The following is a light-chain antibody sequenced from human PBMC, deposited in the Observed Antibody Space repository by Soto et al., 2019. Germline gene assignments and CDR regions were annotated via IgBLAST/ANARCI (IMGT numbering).Light chain of an antibody. CDR3: QQYNKWPLT. CDR2: EAS. Sequence: DIVMTQSPVTVSGYTKERATLSGRASQSVNTKIAWYQQKPGQAPRLVIYEASSRATGIPARFGGSGSGTEFTLTICSLQSEDFAVYYCQQYNKWPLTFGGGTKVDVK. V-gene: IGKV3D-15*01. J-gene: IGKJ4*01. CDR1: QSVNTK.